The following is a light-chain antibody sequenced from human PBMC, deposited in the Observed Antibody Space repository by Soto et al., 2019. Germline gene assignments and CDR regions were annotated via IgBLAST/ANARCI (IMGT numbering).Light chain of an antibody. V-gene: IGLV2-8*01. J-gene: IGLJ2*01. CDR1: SSDVGNYNY. CDR3: ISYAGSDNLV. Sequence: QSALTQPPSASGSPGQSVTISCTGTSSDVGNYNYVSWYQQHPGKAPKLLIYEVTKRPSGVPDRFSGSKSDNTASLTVSGLQSEDEADDYCISYAGSDNLVVGGGTKVTVL. CDR2: EVT.